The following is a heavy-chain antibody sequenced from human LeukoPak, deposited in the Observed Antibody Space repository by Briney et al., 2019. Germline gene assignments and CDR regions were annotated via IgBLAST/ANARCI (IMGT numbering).Heavy chain of an antibody. Sequence: PWETLSLTCTVSGGSISTYYWSWIRQPPGKGLEWIGYIYYSGSTNYNPSLKSRVTISVDTSRNQFSLKLSSVTAADTAVYYCARHSTNYYDISGYSYWGQGTLVTVPS. J-gene: IGHJ4*02. CDR2: IYYSGST. CDR3: ARHSTNYYDISGYSY. V-gene: IGHV4-59*08. D-gene: IGHD3-22*01. CDR1: GGSISTYY.